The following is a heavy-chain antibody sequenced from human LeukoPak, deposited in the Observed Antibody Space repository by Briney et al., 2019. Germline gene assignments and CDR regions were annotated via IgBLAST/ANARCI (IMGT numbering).Heavy chain of an antibody. CDR1: GFAFSNNW. CDR3: ASSDWYAAFDI. Sequence: GGSLRLSCAASGFAFSNNWIHWVRQAPGKGLLWVSRINSDGSSTSYSDSVKARFTISRDNAKNTLYLQMNSLRAEDTALYYCASSDWYAAFDIWGQGTMVTVSS. D-gene: IGHD3-9*01. J-gene: IGHJ3*02. CDR2: INSDGSST. V-gene: IGHV3-74*01.